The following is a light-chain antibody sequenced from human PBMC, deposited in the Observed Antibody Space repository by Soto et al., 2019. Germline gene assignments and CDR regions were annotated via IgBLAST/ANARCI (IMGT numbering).Light chain of an antibody. J-gene: IGLJ1*01. V-gene: IGLV2-14*01. CDR2: EVT. Sequence: QSVLAQPASVSGSPGQSITISCIGTSSDIGAYNYVSWYQQHPGKVPKLMIYEVTNRPSGLSNRFSGSKSGNTASLTISGLQAEDEADYFCSSYTSTSTLYVFGTGTKVTLL. CDR1: SSDIGAYNY. CDR3: SSYTSTSTLYV.